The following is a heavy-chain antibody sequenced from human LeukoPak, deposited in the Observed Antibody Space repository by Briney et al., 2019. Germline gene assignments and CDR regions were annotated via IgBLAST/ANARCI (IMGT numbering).Heavy chain of an antibody. CDR1: GGSISSHY. CDR3: ARRRTTGTTGYFDY. Sequence: SETLSLTCTVSGGSISSHYWSWIRQPPGKGLEWIGDISTGGSTNYNPSLKSRVTISVDTSKNQFSLNLSSVTAADTAVYYCARRRTTGTTGYFDYWGQGSLVTVSS. J-gene: IGHJ4*02. V-gene: IGHV4-4*09. D-gene: IGHD1-1*01. CDR2: ISTGGST.